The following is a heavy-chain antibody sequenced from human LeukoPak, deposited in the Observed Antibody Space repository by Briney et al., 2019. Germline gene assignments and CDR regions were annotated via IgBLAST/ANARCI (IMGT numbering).Heavy chain of an antibody. D-gene: IGHD6-19*01. CDR2: ISYDGSNK. CDR1: GFTFSSYA. CDR3: ANTYSSGWYSAYYYGMDV. J-gene: IGHJ6*02. Sequence: PGRSLRLSCAASGFTFSSYAMHWVRQAPGKGLEWVAVISYDGSNKYYADSVKGRFTISRDNSKNTLYLQMNSLRADDTAVYYCANTYSSGWYSAYYYGMDVWGQGTTVTVSS. V-gene: IGHV3-30*04.